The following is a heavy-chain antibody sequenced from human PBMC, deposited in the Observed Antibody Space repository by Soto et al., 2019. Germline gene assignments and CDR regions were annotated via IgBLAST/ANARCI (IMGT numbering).Heavy chain of an antibody. J-gene: IGHJ5*02. Sequence: PSETLSLTCTVSGGSISSSSYYWGWIRQPPGKGLEWIGSIYYSGSTYYNPSLKSRVTISVDTSKNQFSLKLSSVTAADTAVYYCARLFRYSSGWYKLWWFEPWGQGTLVTVS. V-gene: IGHV4-39*01. CDR2: IYYSGST. CDR3: ARLFRYSSGWYKLWWFEP. CDR1: GGSISSSSYY. D-gene: IGHD6-19*01.